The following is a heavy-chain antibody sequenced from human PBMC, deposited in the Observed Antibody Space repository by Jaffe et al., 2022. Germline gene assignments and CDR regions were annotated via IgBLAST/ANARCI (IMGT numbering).Heavy chain of an antibody. CDR2: TRSKANNYAT. V-gene: IGHV3-73*02. CDR1: GFTFSGSA. CDR3: ARLSYDSSGGYSDY. J-gene: IGHJ4*02. D-gene: IGHD3-22*01. Sequence: EVQLVESGGGLVQPGGSLKLSCLVSGFTFSGSAMHWVRQASGKGLEWVGRTRSKANNYATAYAASVKGRFTISRDDSKNTAYLQMNSLKTEDTAVYYCARLSYDSSGGYSDYWGQGTRVTVSS.